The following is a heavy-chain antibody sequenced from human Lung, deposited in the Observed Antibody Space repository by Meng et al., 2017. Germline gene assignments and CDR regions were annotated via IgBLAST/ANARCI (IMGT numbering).Heavy chain of an antibody. CDR1: GGSFSGYY. V-gene: IGHV4-34*01. D-gene: IGHD1/OR15-1a*01. CDR3: ARPKQANWYFDL. Sequence: QLQQGGAGLLKPSETLSLTCAVYGGSFSGYYWSWIRQPPGKGLEWIGEINHSGSTNYNPSLKSRVTISVDTSKNQFPLKLSSVTAADTAVYYCARPKQANWYFDLWGRGTLVTVSS. CDR2: INHSGST. J-gene: IGHJ2*01.